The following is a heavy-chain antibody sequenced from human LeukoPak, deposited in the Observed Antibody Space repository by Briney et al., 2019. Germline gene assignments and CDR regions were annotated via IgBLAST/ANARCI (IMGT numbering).Heavy chain of an antibody. D-gene: IGHD1-26*01. J-gene: IGHJ3*02. V-gene: IGHV1-69*01. CDR3: ARRLSWEPDAFDI. CDR1: GDTLSSYA. Sequence: GSSVKLSCKASGDTLSSYAISWVRQAPGQALEWMGGIIPIFGTTNYAQKFQGRVTITADESTSKAYMELSSLRSEGTAVYYCARRLSWEPDAFDIWGQGTMVTVSS. CDR2: IIPIFGTT.